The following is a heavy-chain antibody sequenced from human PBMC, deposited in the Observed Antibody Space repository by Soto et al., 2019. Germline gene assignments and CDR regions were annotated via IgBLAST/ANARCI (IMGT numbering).Heavy chain of an antibody. J-gene: IGHJ4*02. Sequence: PGGSLRLSCAASGFTFSSYSMNWVRQAPGKVLEWVSSISSSSSYIYYADSVKGRFTISRDNAKNSLYLQMNSLRAEDTAVYYCAKASGESYPGSRVFDYWGQGTRVTVSS. CDR2: ISSSSSYI. CDR1: GFTFSSYS. D-gene: IGHD3-10*01. CDR3: AKASGESYPGSRVFDY. V-gene: IGHV3-21*01.